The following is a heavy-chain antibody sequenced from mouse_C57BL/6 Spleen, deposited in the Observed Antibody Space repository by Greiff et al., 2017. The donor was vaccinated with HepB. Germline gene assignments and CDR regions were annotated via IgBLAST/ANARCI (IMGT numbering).Heavy chain of an antibody. CDR1: GYSITSGYY. CDR3: AREDYGSSFFYWYFDV. D-gene: IGHD1-1*01. J-gene: IGHJ1*03. Sequence: EVKLMESGPGLVKPSQSLSLTCSVTGYSITSGYYWNWIRQFPGNKLEWMGYISYDGSNNYNPSLKNRISITRDTSKNQFFLKLNSVTTEDTATYYCAREDYGSSFFYWYFDVWGTGTTVTVSS. CDR2: ISYDGSN. V-gene: IGHV3-6*01.